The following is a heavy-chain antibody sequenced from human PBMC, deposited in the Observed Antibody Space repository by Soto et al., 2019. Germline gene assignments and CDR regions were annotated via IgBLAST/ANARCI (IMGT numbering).Heavy chain of an antibody. CDR2: MNPNSGNT. J-gene: IGHJ6*02. V-gene: IGHV1-8*01. Sequence: ASVKVSCKASGYTFTSYDINWVRQATGQGLEWMGWMNPNSGNTGYAQKFQGRVTMTRNTSISTAYMELSSLRSEDTAVYYCARASIAARRGGWSDDVTYYYYGMDVWGQGTTVTVSS. D-gene: IGHD6-6*01. CDR1: GYTFTSYD. CDR3: ARASIAARRGGWSDDVTYYYYGMDV.